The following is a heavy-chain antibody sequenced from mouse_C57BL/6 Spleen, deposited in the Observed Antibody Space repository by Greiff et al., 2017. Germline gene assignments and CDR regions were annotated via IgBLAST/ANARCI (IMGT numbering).Heavy chain of an antibody. CDR3: AKHCDCDGSSYDWDFEV. CDR2: ISGGSGNT. V-gene: IGHV5-9*01. D-gene: IGHD1-1*01. J-gene: IGHJ1*03. Sequence: EVKVVESGGGLVKPGGSLKLSCAASGFTFSSYTMSWVRQTPEKRLEWVATISGGSGNTYYPDSVKGRFTISRDNAKNTLYLQMSSLRSEDTALYYCAKHCDCDGSSYDWDFEVWGTGTTVTVSS. CDR1: GFTFSSYT.